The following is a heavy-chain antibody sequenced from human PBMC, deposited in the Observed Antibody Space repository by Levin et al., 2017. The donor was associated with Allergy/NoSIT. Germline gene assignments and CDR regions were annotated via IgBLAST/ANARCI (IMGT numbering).Heavy chain of an antibody. Sequence: ASVKVSCKASGYTFTGYDINWVRQATGQGLEWMGWMNPNSGNTGYAQKFQGRVTMTRNTSISTAYMELSSLRSEDTAVYYCATSPGAAAGTSDDGWGQGTLVTVSS. J-gene: IGHJ4*02. V-gene: IGHV1-8*01. CDR2: MNPNSGNT. D-gene: IGHD6-13*01. CDR1: GYTFTGYD. CDR3: ATSPGAAAGTSDDG.